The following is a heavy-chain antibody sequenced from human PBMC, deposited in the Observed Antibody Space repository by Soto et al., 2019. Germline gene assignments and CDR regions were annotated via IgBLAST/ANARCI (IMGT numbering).Heavy chain of an antibody. CDR1: GGSISSGTYS. D-gene: IGHD3-3*01. J-gene: IGHJ6*02. CDR2: IHHSGST. V-gene: IGHV4-30-2*01. CDR3: ARVGVVYYYYGMDV. Sequence: QPQLQESGSGLVKPSQTLSLTCAVSGGSISSGTYSWSWIRQPPGKGLEWIGYIHHSGSTYYNPSLKSRVTISPDTSKNQFSLKLSSVTAADTAVYYCARVGVVYYYYGMDVWGQGTTVTVSS.